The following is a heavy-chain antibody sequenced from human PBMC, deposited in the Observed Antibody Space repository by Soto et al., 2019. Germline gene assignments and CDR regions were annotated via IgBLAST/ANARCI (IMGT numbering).Heavy chain of an antibody. CDR1: GFTFSSYA. CDR2: ISGSGGST. D-gene: IGHD5-12*01. J-gene: IGHJ6*02. Sequence: GGSLRLSCAASGFTFSSYAMSWVRQAPGKGLEWVSAISGSGGSTYYADSVKGRFTISRDNSKNTLYLQMNSLRAEDTAVYYCAKEVDIVATNYYYYYGMDVWGQGTTVTVSS. CDR3: AKEVDIVATNYYYYYGMDV. V-gene: IGHV3-23*01.